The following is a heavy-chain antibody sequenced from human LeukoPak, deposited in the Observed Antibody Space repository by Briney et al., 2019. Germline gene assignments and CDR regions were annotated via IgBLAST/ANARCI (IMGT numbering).Heavy chain of an antibody. CDR2: IYHSGST. Sequence: SETLSLTCTVSGYSISSGYYWGWIRQPPGKGLEWIGSIYHSGSTYYNPSLKSRVTISVDTSKNQFSLKLSSVTAADTAVYYCARGPNSSGWSFDYWGQGTLVTVSS. V-gene: IGHV4-38-2*02. CDR3: ARGPNSSGWSFDY. CDR1: GYSISSGYY. J-gene: IGHJ4*02. D-gene: IGHD6-19*01.